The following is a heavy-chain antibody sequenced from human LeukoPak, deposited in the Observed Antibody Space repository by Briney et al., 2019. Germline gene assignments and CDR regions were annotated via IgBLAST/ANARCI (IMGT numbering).Heavy chain of an antibody. CDR1: GFTFSSYG. CDR2: ISYDGSNK. D-gene: IGHD4-17*01. CDR3: AKDREDDYGDYYFDY. V-gene: IGHV3-30*18. Sequence: GRSLRLSCAASGFTFSSYGMHWVRQAPGKGLEWVAVISYDGSNKYYADSVKGRSTISRDNSKNTLYLQMNSLRAEDTAVYYCAKDREDDYGDYYFDYWGQGTLVTVSS. J-gene: IGHJ4*02.